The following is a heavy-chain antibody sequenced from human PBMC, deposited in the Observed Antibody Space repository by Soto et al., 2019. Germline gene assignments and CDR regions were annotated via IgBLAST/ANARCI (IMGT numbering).Heavy chain of an antibody. CDR2: INSDGSST. D-gene: IGHD2-15*01. V-gene: IGHV3-74*01. Sequence: EVQLVESGGGLVQPGGSLRLSCAASGLTFSSYWMHWVRQAPGKGLVWVSRINSDGSSTSYADSAKGRFTISRDNAKNSLYLQMNSLRDEDTAVYYCASGVAYSTLIDYWGQGALVTVSS. CDR3: ASGVAYSTLIDY. CDR1: GLTFSSYW. J-gene: IGHJ4*02.